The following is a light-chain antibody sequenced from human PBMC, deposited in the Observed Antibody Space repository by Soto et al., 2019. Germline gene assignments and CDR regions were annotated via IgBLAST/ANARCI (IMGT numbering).Light chain of an antibody. J-gene: IGKJ4*01. CDR3: QQAYSFPPT. Sequence: DIQMTQSPSSVSASVGDRVTITGRGSQGLGVWLGWYQQKPGKAPQLLIFGASGLQTGVPARFSGSGSGTDFTLTISSLQPEDFATYYCQQAYSFPPTFGGGTKVDIK. CDR2: GAS. CDR1: QGLGVW. V-gene: IGKV1-12*01.